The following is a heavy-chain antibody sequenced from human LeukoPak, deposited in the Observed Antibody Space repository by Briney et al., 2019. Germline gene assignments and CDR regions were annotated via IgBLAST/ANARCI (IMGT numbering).Heavy chain of an antibody. Sequence: NPSETLSLTCAVSGYSISSDYYWGWIRQPPGKGLEWIVSIYHSGTTYYSPSLKSRVTISVDNSKNQFSLKLSSVTAADTAVYYCARRAGAPAWYFDLWGRGTLVTVSS. D-gene: IGHD3-10*01. CDR1: GYSISSDYY. J-gene: IGHJ2*01. CDR3: ARRAGAPAWYFDL. V-gene: IGHV4-38-2*01. CDR2: IYHSGTT.